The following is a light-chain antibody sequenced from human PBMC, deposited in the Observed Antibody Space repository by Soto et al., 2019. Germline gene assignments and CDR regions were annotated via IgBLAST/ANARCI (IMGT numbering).Light chain of an antibody. Sequence: EIVLTQSPATLSLSPGERATLSCRSSQSVSSYLAWYQQKPGQAPRLLIYDASSRATGIPSRFSGSGSGTEFTLTISSLQPEDFATYFCQQSYTTPVYTFGQGTKV. CDR3: QQSYTTPVYT. J-gene: IGKJ2*01. CDR1: QSVSSY. V-gene: IGKV3-11*01. CDR2: DAS.